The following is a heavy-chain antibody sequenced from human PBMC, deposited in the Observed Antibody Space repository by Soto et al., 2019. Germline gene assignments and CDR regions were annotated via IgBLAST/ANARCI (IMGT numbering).Heavy chain of an antibody. V-gene: IGHV4-34*01. Sequence: SETLSLTCAVYGGSFSGYYWSWIRQPLGKGLEWIGEINHSGSTNYNPSLKSRVTISVDTSKNQFSLKLSSVTAADTAVYYCARVSGSYPFYWGQGTLVTVSS. D-gene: IGHD1-26*01. CDR1: GGSFSGYY. CDR2: INHSGST. J-gene: IGHJ4*02. CDR3: ARVSGSYPFY.